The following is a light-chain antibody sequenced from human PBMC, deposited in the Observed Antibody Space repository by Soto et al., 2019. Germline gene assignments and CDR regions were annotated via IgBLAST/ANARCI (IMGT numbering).Light chain of an antibody. CDR3: QQYSDLPMR. Sequence: EMVVTQRTVTRSFGPMEIATLSCRASQSVSSYLAWYQQKPGQAPRLLIYGASRRATGIPDRFSGSASGTDFTLTISRLEPEDFAVYFCQQYSDLPMRFGQGTRLEIK. CDR1: QSVSSY. V-gene: IGKV3-20*01. CDR2: GAS. J-gene: IGKJ5*01.